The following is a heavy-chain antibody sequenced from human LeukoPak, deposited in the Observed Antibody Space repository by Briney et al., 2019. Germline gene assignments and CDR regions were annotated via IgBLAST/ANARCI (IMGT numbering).Heavy chain of an antibody. CDR3: AKGQLFPLPFYYYYYMDV. CDR2: ISGSGGST. D-gene: IGHD1-1*01. Sequence: GGSLRLSCAASGFTFSSYAMSWVRQAPGKGLEWVSAISGSGGSTYYADSVKGRFTISRDNSKNTLYLQMNSLRAEDTAVYYCAKGQLFPLPFYYYYYMDVWGKGTTVTVSS. J-gene: IGHJ6*03. V-gene: IGHV3-23*01. CDR1: GFTFSSYA.